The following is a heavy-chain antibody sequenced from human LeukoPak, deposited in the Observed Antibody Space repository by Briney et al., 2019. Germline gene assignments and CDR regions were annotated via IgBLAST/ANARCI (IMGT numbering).Heavy chain of an antibody. V-gene: IGHV3-66*01. D-gene: IGHD6-6*01. CDR2: IYSGGGT. CDR1: GLTVSSDY. J-gene: IGHJ5*02. CDR3: ARYPYSTSSWSDP. Sequence: GGSLRLSCAASGLTVSSDYMSWVRQAPGKGLEWVSVIYSGGGTYYADSVRGRFTISRDNSKNTPYLQLNSLRAEDTAVYYCARYPYSTSSWSDPWGQGTLVTVSS.